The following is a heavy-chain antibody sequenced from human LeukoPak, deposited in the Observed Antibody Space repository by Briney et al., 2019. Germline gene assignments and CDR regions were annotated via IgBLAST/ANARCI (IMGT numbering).Heavy chain of an antibody. Sequence: GGSLRLSCAASGFTFSDYYMSWIRQAPGKGLEWISYITRSGGFYADSVKGRFTISRDNAKNSLYLQMNSLRVEDTAVYYCARDGGTTSKVDYLGQGTLVTVSS. CDR3: ARDGGTTSKVDY. D-gene: IGHD3-16*01. V-gene: IGHV3-11*01. J-gene: IGHJ4*02. CDR1: GFTFSDYY. CDR2: ITRSGG.